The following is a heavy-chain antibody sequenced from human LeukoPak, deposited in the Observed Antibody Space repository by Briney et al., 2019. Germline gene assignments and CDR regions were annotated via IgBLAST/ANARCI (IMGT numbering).Heavy chain of an antibody. Sequence: SETLSLTCTVSGGSISSYYWSWIRQPPGKGLEWIGFIYYSGSTNYNPSLKSRVSISVDTSKNQFSLKLSSVTAADTAVYYCARTGKNWETGYGMDVWGQGTAVTVSS. J-gene: IGHJ6*02. D-gene: IGHD7-27*01. V-gene: IGHV4-59*01. CDR2: IYYSGST. CDR3: ARTGKNWETGYGMDV. CDR1: GGSISSYY.